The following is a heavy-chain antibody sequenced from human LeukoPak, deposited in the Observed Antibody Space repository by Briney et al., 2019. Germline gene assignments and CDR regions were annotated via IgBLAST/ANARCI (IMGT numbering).Heavy chain of an antibody. Sequence: GGSLRLSCAASGFTFSSYAMSWVRQAPGKGLEWVSAISGSGGSTYYADSVKGRFTISRDNSKNTLYLQMNSLRAEDTAVYYCAKDRRMATITRASDYWGQGTLVTVSS. CDR3: AKDRRMATITRASDY. V-gene: IGHV3-23*01. CDR1: GFTFSSYA. CDR2: ISGSGGST. D-gene: IGHD5-24*01. J-gene: IGHJ4*02.